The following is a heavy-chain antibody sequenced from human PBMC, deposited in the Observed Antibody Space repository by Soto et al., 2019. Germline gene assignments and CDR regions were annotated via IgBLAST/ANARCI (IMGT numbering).Heavy chain of an antibody. CDR1: GGSISSCCYY. Sequence: PSETLSLTCTVSGGSISSCCYYWSWIRQHPGKGLEWIGYIYYSGSTYYNPSLKSRVTISVDTSKNQFSLKLSSVTAADTAVYYCARVWTVTLEPEPYYYYGMDVWGQGTTVTVSS. CDR3: ARVWTVTLEPEPYYYYGMDV. V-gene: IGHV4-31*03. CDR2: IYYSGST. J-gene: IGHJ6*02. D-gene: IGHD3-3*01.